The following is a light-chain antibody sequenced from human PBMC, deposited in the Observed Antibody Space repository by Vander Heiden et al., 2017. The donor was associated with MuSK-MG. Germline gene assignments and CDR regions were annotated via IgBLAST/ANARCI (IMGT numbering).Light chain of an antibody. Sequence: DIQLTQSPSSLSASIGDRVTITCRASQSISSYLNWYQHKPGEVPKLLISAASSLQSGVPSRFSGSGSGTDFTLTISSLQPEDFATYYCQQGDATPLTFGGGTKVEIK. J-gene: IGKJ4*01. V-gene: IGKV1-39*01. CDR1: QSISSY. CDR2: AAS. CDR3: QQGDATPLT.